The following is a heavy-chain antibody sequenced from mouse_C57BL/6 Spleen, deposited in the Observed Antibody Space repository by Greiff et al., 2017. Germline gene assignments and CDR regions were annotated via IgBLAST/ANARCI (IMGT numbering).Heavy chain of an antibody. Sequence: EVQLQQSGPGLVKPSQSLSLTCSVTGYSITSGYYWNWIRQFPGNKLEWMGYISYDGSNNYNPSLKNRISITRDTSKNQFFLKLNSVTTEDTATYYCARGGGYYEGFAYWGQGTLVTVSA. V-gene: IGHV3-6*01. J-gene: IGHJ3*01. D-gene: IGHD2-4*01. CDR1: GYSITSGYY. CDR2: ISYDGSN. CDR3: ARGGGYYEGFAY.